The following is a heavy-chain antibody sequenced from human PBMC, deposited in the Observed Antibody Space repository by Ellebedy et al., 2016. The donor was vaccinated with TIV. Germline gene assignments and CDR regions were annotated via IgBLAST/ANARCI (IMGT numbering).Heavy chain of an antibody. Sequence: GESLKISXKGSGYSFTSYWIGWVRQMPGKGLEWMGIIYPGDSDTRYSPSFQGQVTISADKSISTAYLQWSSLKASDTAMYYCARLSGYSGYDCWFDPWGQGTLVTVSS. CDR1: GYSFTSYW. V-gene: IGHV5-51*01. J-gene: IGHJ5*02. CDR3: ARLSGYSGYDCWFDP. CDR2: IYPGDSDT. D-gene: IGHD5-12*01.